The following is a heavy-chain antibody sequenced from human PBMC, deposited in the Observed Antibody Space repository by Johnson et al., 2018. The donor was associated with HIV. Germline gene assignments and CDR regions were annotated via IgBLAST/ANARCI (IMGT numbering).Heavy chain of an antibody. CDR3: ARALGRDGYRNDAFDI. CDR1: GFSFTNAW. V-gene: IGHV3-7*01. Sequence: VQLVESGGGLVKPGGSLRLSCAASGFSFTNAWMSWVRQAPGKGLEWVANIKQDGSEKYYVDSVKGRFTISRDNAKNSLYLQMNSLRAEDTAVYYCARALGRDGYRNDAFDIWGQGTMVTVSS. CDR2: IKQDGSEK. D-gene: IGHD5-24*01. J-gene: IGHJ3*02.